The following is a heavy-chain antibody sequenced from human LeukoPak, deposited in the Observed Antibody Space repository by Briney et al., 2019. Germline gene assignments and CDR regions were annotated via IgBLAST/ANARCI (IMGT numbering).Heavy chain of an antibody. Sequence: ASVKVSCKASGYTFTSYAMHWVRQAPGQRLEWMGWINAGNGNTKYSQEFQGRVTITRDTSASTAYMELSSLRSEDMAVYYCARALCGPNGVCHNWFDPWGQGTLVTVSS. V-gene: IGHV1-3*03. CDR2: INAGNGNT. D-gene: IGHD2-8*01. J-gene: IGHJ5*02. CDR3: ARALCGPNGVCHNWFDP. CDR1: GYTFTSYA.